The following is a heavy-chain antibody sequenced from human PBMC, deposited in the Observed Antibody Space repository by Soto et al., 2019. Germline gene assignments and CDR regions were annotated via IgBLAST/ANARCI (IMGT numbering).Heavy chain of an antibody. CDR1: GFNFPTFW. V-gene: IGHV5-51*01. CDR2: IYPDDSDT. J-gene: IGHJ4*02. Sequence: GESLKISCKHSGFNFPTFWIAWVRQMPGKGLECMGTIYPDDSDTRYSPSFQGQVTISADKSISTAYLQWSSLKASDTAMYYCARRVYGYSYADWGQGTLVTVSS. CDR3: ARRVYGYSYAD. D-gene: IGHD5-18*01.